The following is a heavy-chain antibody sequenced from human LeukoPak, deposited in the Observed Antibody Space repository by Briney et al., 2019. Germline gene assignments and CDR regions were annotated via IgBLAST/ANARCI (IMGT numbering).Heavy chain of an antibody. CDR2: ISSSGTTI. CDR3: AKKREPGLAGYGGFEY. D-gene: IGHD3-9*01. J-gene: IGHJ4*02. Sequence: GGSLRLSCAASGFIFSDYYMSWIRQAPGKGLEWVSFISSSGTTIYYADSVKGRFTISRDISKNTLYLQMNSLRAEDTAVYYCAKKREPGLAGYGGFEYWGQGTPVTVSS. V-gene: IGHV3-11*04. CDR1: GFIFSDYY.